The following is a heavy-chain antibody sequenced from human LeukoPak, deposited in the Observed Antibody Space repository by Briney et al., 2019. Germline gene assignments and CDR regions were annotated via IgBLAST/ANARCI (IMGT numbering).Heavy chain of an antibody. V-gene: IGHV1-69*04. J-gene: IGHJ4*02. CDR2: IIPILGIA. Sequence: GASVEASCKASGGTFSSYAISWVRQAPGQGLEWMGRIIPILGIANYAQKFQGRVTITADKSTSTAYMELSSLRSEDTAVYYCARDPGDTAMVTTGPDYWGQGTLVTVSS. D-gene: IGHD5-18*01. CDR3: ARDPGDTAMVTTGPDY. CDR1: GGTFSSYA.